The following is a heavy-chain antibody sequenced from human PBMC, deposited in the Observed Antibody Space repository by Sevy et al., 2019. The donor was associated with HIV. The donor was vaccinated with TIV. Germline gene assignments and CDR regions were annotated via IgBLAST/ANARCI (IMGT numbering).Heavy chain of an antibody. D-gene: IGHD2-15*01. V-gene: IGHV3-48*02. CDR2: ISSGSGTI. Sequence: GGSLRLSCAASGFNFRNYSMTWVRQAPGKGLDWVSYISSGSGTIHYADSGKDRFTISRENAKNSLFLQMNSLRDEDTAIYYCARPYCSGDDCYSELDYWGQGILVTVSS. CDR3: ARPYCSGDDCYSELDY. J-gene: IGHJ4*02. CDR1: GFNFRNYS.